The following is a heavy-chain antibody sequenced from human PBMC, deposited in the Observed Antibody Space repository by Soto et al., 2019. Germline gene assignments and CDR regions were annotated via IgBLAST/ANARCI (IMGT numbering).Heavy chain of an antibody. CDR3: ARDSTLDY. V-gene: IGHV3-30-3*01. CDR1: GFTFSSYA. Sequence: GGSLRLSCAASGFTFSSYAMHWVRQAPGKGLEWVAVISYDGSNKYYADSVKGRFTISRDNSKNTLYLQMNSLRAEDTAVYYCARDSTLDYWGQGTLVTVSS. J-gene: IGHJ4*02. CDR2: ISYDGSNK.